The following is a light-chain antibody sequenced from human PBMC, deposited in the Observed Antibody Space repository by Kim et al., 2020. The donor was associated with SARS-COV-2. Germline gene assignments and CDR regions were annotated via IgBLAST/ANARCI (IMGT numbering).Light chain of an antibody. CDR1: QSVSSN. J-gene: IGKJ5*01. CDR2: GAS. Sequence: EIVMTQSPATLSLSPGERATLSCRASQSVSSNLACYQQKPGHAPRLLIYGASTSAAGIPARFSGSGCGAEFTLTISSLQSADFAVYYCQQYNSWPPITFGQGTRLEIK. V-gene: IGKV3-15*01. CDR3: QQYNSWPPIT.